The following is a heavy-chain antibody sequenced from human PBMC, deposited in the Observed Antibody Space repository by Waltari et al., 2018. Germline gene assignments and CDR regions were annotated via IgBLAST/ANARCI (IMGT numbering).Heavy chain of an antibody. D-gene: IGHD1-26*01. CDR1: GFTFSRYS. J-gene: IGHJ3*02. V-gene: IGHV3-21*01. CDR3: ARVSSYYPDAFDI. CDR2: MSSSSSYI. Sequence: EVQLVESGGGLVKPGGSLRLYCAASGFTFSRYSMNWVRQAPGKGLEWVSSMSSSSSYIYYADSVKGRFTISRDNAKNSLYLQMNSLRAEDTAVYYCARVSSYYPDAFDIWGQGTMVTVSS.